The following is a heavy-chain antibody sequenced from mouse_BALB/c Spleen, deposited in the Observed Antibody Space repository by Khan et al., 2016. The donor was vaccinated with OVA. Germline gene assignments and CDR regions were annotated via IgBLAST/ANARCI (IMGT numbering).Heavy chain of an antibody. D-gene: IGHD1-1*01. V-gene: IGHV3-2*02. CDR1: GYSITSDYA. J-gene: IGHJ2*01. CDR3: ARVYGEDFDY. CDR2: ISYSGNT. Sequence: EVKLLESGPGLVKPSQSLSLTCTVTGYSITSDYAWYWIRQFPGNILEWMGYISYSGNTKYNPSLKSRISITRDTSKNQFVLQMHSVAVDDAATYYCARVYGEDFDYWGQGTTLTVSS.